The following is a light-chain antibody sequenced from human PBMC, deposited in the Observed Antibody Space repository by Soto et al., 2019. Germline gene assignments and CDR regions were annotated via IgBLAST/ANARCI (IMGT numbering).Light chain of an antibody. J-gene: IGKJ5*01. Sequence: EIVMTQSPATLSVSPGERVTLSCRARQSVGSNLAWYQQTPGQAPRVVIYDASNRATGIPARFSGSGSGTDFTLTISSLEPEDFAVYYCQQRSNWPPITFGQGTRLEIK. CDR3: QQRSNWPPIT. V-gene: IGKV3-11*01. CDR2: DAS. CDR1: QSVGSN.